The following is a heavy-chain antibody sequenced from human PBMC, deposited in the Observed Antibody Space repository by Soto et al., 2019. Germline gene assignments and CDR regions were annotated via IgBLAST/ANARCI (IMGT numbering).Heavy chain of an antibody. Sequence: QAHLEESGGGVVQPGRSLRLYCAGSGFNFRSYGMHWVRQAPGKGLEWVAVIWHDGGRIYTADSVKGRFTISRDNSRDTLYLQMDSLRAEDTAVYYCATELNYFRSGFLAMDVWVQGTTVTVSS. CDR1: GFNFRSYG. J-gene: IGHJ6*02. CDR2: IWHDGGRI. CDR3: ATELNYFRSGFLAMDV. D-gene: IGHD3-10*01. V-gene: IGHV3-33*01.